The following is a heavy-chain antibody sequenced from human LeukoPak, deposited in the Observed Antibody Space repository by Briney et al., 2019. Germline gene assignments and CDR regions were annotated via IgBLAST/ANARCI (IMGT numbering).Heavy chain of an antibody. Sequence: ASVKVSCKASGYTFTGYYMHWVRQPHGQGLEWMGWINPNNGGTNYAQKFQGRVTMTRDTSISTAYMELSRLRSDDTAVYYCAPSNSWDYYFDYWGQGTLVTVSS. J-gene: IGHJ4*02. CDR1: GYTFTGYY. D-gene: IGHD6-13*01. CDR3: APSNSWDYYFDY. V-gene: IGHV1-2*02. CDR2: INPNNGGT.